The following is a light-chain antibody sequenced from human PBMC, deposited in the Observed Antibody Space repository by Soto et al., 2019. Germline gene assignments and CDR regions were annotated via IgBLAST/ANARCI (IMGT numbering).Light chain of an antibody. CDR1: SRDIGAYNY. V-gene: IGLV2-14*01. CDR3: FSFTTDWTHV. CDR2: EVS. Sequence: QSALTQPASVSGSPGQSITISCTGSSRDIGAYNYVSWFQQYPGKAPKLIISEVSNRHSGVSNRFSGSKSGTAASLTISGLQTEDEADYFCFSFTTDWTHVFGTGTKVTVL. J-gene: IGLJ1*01.